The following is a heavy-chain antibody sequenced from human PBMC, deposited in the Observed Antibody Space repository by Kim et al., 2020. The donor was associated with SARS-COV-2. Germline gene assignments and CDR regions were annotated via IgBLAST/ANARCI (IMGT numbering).Heavy chain of an antibody. V-gene: IGHV3-23*01. D-gene: IGHD2-15*01. CDR3: IKNVGSRTYGD. CDR2: ISSRGDAT. Sequence: GGSLRLSCAASGFTFSSYAMNWVRQAPGKGLDWVSGISSRGDATYYADSVKGRFTISRDNSKDTLYLQMSSLRAEDTAVYYCIKNVGSRTYGDWSQGSLV. J-gene: IGHJ4*02. CDR1: GFTFSSYA.